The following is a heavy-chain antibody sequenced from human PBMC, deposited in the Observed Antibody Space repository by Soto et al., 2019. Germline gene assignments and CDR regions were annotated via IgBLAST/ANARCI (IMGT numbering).Heavy chain of an antibody. Sequence: QVQVVQSGAEVKKPGSSVKVSCKVSGGSFTNNAISWVRQAPGQGLEGLGGVIPLFDAAYYAQRFRGRLKNSTDGATSAAYLELSGLTSADTAVYFCATGGHNDGYNFYHGMDVWGKGTTATVSA. CDR1: GGSFTNNA. V-gene: IGHV1-69*01. CDR3: ATGGHNDGYNFYHGMDV. CDR2: VIPLFDAA. J-gene: IGHJ6*04. D-gene: IGHD5-18*01.